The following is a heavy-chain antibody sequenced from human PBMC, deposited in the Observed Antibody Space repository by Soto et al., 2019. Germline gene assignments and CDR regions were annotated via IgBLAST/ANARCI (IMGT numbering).Heavy chain of an antibody. CDR1: GFTFSSYS. CDR2: ISSSSSYI. J-gene: IGHJ5*02. CDR3: ARRWELLGGFDP. Sequence: LRLSCAASGFTFSSYSMNWVRQAPGKGLEWVSSISSSSSYIYYADSVKGRFTISRDNAKNSLYLQMNSLRAEDTAVYYCARRWELLGGFDPWGQGTLVTVSS. V-gene: IGHV3-21*01. D-gene: IGHD1-26*01.